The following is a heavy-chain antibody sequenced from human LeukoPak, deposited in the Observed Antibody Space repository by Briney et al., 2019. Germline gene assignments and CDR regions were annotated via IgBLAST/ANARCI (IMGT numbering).Heavy chain of an antibody. CDR1: GYSFTTYR. J-gene: IGHJ3*02. Sequence: GESLKISCKGSGYSFTTYRIVWVRQMPGKGLEWMGIIYPGDSDTRYSPSFQGQVTISADKSISTAYLQWSSLKASDTAMYYCARQRSYYDSSGYYYAFDIWGQGTMVTVSS. CDR2: IYPGDSDT. D-gene: IGHD3-22*01. CDR3: ARQRSYYDSSGYYYAFDI. V-gene: IGHV5-51*01.